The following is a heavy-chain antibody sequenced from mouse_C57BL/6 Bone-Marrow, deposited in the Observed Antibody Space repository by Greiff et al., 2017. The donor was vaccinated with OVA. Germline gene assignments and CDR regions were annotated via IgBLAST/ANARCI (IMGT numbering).Heavy chain of an antibody. CDR2: ISYDGSN. D-gene: IGHD2-4*01. Sequence: DVKLQESGPGLVKPSQSLSLTCSVTGYSITSGYYWNWIRQFPGNKLEWMGYISYDGSNNYNPSLKNRISITRDTSKNQFFLKLNAVTTEDTATYYCAREDDYDRTWFDYWGQGTLVTVSA. CDR3: AREDDYDRTWFDY. J-gene: IGHJ3*01. V-gene: IGHV3-6*01. CDR1: GYSITSGYY.